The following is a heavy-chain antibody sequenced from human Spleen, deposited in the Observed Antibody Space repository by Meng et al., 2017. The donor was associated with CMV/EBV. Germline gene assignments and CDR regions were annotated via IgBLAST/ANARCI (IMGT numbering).Heavy chain of an antibody. J-gene: IGHJ6*02. CDR1: GYRFTDYY. CDR3: ARDRAKIFEGYYGMDV. Sequence: ASVKVSCKASGYRFTDYYMHWVRQAPGQGLQWMGWINPNTGGKILSQKFEGRLTLTSDTSSSVVYMELSRLTSDDTAVYYCARDRAKIFEGYYGMDVWGQGTTVTVSS. D-gene: IGHD3-3*01. CDR2: INPNTGGK. V-gene: IGHV1-2*02.